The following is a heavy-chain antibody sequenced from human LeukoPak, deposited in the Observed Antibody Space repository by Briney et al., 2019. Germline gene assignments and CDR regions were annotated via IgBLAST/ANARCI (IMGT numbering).Heavy chain of an antibody. CDR3: STVRYCSGGSCVGGMDV. Sequence: KPGGSLRLSCAASGFTFSYDWMTWVRQAPGKGLEWVGRIKSKTDGGTTDYAAPVKGRFIISGDDSKNTLYLQMNSLKTEDTAVYYCSTVRYCSGGSCVGGMDVWGQGTTVTVSS. CDR1: GFTFSYDW. D-gene: IGHD2-15*01. CDR2: IKSKTDGGTT. V-gene: IGHV3-15*01. J-gene: IGHJ6*02.